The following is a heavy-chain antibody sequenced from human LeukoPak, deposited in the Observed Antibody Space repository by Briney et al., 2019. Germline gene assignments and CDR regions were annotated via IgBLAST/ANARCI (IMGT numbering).Heavy chain of an antibody. J-gene: IGHJ4*02. CDR3: ARGPSSGWYGNYFDY. Sequence: PSETLSLTCAVYGGSFSGYYWSWIRQPPGKGLEWMGEINHSGSTNYNPSLKSRVTISVDTSKNQFSLKLSSVTAADTAVYYCARGPSSGWYGNYFDYWGQGTLVTVSS. CDR1: GGSFSGYY. CDR2: INHSGST. V-gene: IGHV4-34*01. D-gene: IGHD6-19*01.